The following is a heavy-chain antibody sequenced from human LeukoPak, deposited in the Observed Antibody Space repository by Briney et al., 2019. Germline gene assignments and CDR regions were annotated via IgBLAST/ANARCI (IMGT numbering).Heavy chain of an antibody. CDR2: VTGRDGSR. Sequence: GGSLRLSCAASGFTFTNYAMSWVRQAPGKGLEWVLHVTGRDGSRYYADSVKGRFTISRDNSKNTLYLQMNRLRAEDTAVYYCAKADYDFWSASTHFDYWGQGALVTVSS. V-gene: IGHV3-23*01. CDR3: AKADYDFWSASTHFDY. D-gene: IGHD3-3*01. CDR1: GFTFTNYA. J-gene: IGHJ4*02.